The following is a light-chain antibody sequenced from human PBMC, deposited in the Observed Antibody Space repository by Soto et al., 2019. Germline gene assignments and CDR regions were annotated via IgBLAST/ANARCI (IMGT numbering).Light chain of an antibody. V-gene: IGKV3-11*01. Sequence: EVVLTQSPLTLSLSPWESATLSCRASQSVSSYLAWYQQKPGQAPRLLIYDASNRATGIPDRFSGGGSGTEFTLTISSLQSEDFVVYYCQQYNSWPPITFGQGTRLEIK. J-gene: IGKJ5*01. CDR2: DAS. CDR3: QQYNSWPPIT. CDR1: QSVSSY.